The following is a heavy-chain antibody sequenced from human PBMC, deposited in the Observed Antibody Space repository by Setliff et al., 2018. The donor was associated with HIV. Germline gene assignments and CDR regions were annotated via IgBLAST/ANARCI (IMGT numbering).Heavy chain of an antibody. CDR1: GGSISSSSYY. CDR2: IYYSGST. Sequence: PSETLSLTCTVSGGSISSSSYYWGWIRQPPGKGLEWIGSIYYSGSTYYNPSLKSRVTISVDTSKNQFSPKLSSVTAADTAVYYCARPGGHFVLEKHYWYFDLWGRGTLVTVSS. D-gene: IGHD2-8*01. CDR3: ARPGGHFVLEKHYWYFDL. J-gene: IGHJ2*01. V-gene: IGHV4-39*01.